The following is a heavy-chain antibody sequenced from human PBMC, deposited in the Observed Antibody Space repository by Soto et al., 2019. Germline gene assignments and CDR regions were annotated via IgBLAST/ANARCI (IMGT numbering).Heavy chain of an antibody. Sequence: PGGSLRLSCAASGFTFDDYAMHWVRQPPGKGLQWVSGITWNSGTIGYSDSVKGRFTISRDNAKNSLFLQMNSLRDEDTALYYCAKGDGSTSYPLQGFDYWGQGALVTASS. CDR2: ITWNSGTI. CDR1: GFTFDDYA. V-gene: IGHV3-9*01. J-gene: IGHJ4*02. CDR3: AKGDGSTSYPLQGFDY. D-gene: IGHD6-13*01.